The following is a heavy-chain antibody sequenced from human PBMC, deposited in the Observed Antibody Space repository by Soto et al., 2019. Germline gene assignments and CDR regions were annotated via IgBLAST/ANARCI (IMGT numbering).Heavy chain of an antibody. CDR3: ARDRGVAPPVAGNTHYYYYMDV. D-gene: IGHD6-19*01. CDR1: GYSFTNYG. CDR2: ISAFNGNT. J-gene: IGHJ6*03. Sequence: QDQLLQSGAEVKKPGASVTVSCKASGYSFTNYGITWVRQAPGQGLEWMGWISAFNGNTHYAQKLQGRVTRTTDAATSTAYMQLRILRSDDTAVYYCARDRGVAPPVAGNTHYYYYMDVWGKGTTVTVSS. V-gene: IGHV1-18*01.